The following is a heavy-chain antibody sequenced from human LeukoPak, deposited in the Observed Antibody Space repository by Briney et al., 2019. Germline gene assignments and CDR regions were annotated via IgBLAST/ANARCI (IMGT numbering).Heavy chain of an antibody. J-gene: IGHJ6*02. Sequence: GGSLRLSCAASGFTVSSNYMSWVRQAPGKGLEWGSVIYSGGSTYYADSVKGRFTISRDNSKNTLYLQMNSLRAEDTAVYYCARAQRYYDFWSGYWDYYYYGMDVWGQGATVTVSS. CDR2: IYSGGST. V-gene: IGHV3-53*01. CDR3: ARAQRYYDFWSGYWDYYYYGMDV. CDR1: GFTVSSNY. D-gene: IGHD3-3*01.